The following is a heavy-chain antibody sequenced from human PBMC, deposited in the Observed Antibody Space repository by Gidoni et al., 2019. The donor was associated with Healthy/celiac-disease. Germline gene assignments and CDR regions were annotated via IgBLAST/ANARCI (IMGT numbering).Heavy chain of an antibody. Sequence: QVQLVQSGAEVTKPGSSVKVSCKASGGTFSSYAISWVRQAPGQGLEWMGGIIPIFGTANYEQKFQGRVTITADESTSTAYMELSSLRSEDTAVYYCARDVDYYDSSGYYPVGYFDLWGRGTLVTVSS. V-gene: IGHV1-69*01. CDR2: IIPIFGTA. CDR1: GGTFSSYA. D-gene: IGHD3-22*01. J-gene: IGHJ2*01. CDR3: ARDVDYYDSSGYYPVGYFDL.